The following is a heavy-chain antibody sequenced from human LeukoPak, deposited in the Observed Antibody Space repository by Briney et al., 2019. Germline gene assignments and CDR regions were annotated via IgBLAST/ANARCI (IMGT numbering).Heavy chain of an antibody. Sequence: GGSLRLSCAASGFTVTTNYMSWVRQAPGKGLEWVSIIYSGGSTYYADSVEGRFTISRDNSKNTLYLQMNSLRAEDTAVYFCARMGITGTTPFDYWSQGTLVTVSS. CDR1: GFTVTTNY. CDR3: ARMGITGTTPFDY. V-gene: IGHV3-66*01. J-gene: IGHJ4*02. D-gene: IGHD1-7*01. CDR2: IYSGGST.